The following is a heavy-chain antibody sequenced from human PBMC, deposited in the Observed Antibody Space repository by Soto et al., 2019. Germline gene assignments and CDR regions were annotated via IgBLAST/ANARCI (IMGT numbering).Heavy chain of an antibody. CDR3: ARDFKAPNDAWAFDN. Sequence: QVQLQESGPGLVMPSGTLSLTCAVSGASIISSDWWNWVRQPPGKGLEWIGEISHSGTTIYNPSLEDRVTISVDVSKNHFSLNLTSVTAADTAVYFCARDFKAPNDAWAFDNWGQGTLVTVSS. J-gene: IGHJ4*02. CDR2: ISHSGTT. CDR1: GASIISSDW. D-gene: IGHD3-16*01. V-gene: IGHV4-4*02.